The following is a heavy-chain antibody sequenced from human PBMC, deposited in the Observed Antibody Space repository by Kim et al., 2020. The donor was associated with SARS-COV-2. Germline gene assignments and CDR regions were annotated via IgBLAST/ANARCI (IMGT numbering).Heavy chain of an antibody. Sequence: PPLKSRDTISVDTSKRQFSLKLSSVTAADTAVYYCAPQKDYASGWFDPWGQGTLVTVSS. V-gene: IGHV4-39*01. D-gene: IGHD4-17*01. CDR3: APQKDYASGWFDP. J-gene: IGHJ5*02.